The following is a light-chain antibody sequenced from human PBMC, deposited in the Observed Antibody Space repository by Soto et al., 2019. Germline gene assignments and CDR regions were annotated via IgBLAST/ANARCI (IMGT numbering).Light chain of an antibody. CDR3: SSYTSSRTPYV. V-gene: IGLV2-14*01. CDR2: DVT. Sequence: QSALTQPASVSGSPGQSITISCTGTSSDVGGYNYVSWYQQHPVKAPKLMIYDVTNRPSGVSDRFSGSKSGNTASLTISGLQAEDEADYYCSSYTSSRTPYVFGTGTTVTVL. CDR1: SSDVGGYNY. J-gene: IGLJ1*01.